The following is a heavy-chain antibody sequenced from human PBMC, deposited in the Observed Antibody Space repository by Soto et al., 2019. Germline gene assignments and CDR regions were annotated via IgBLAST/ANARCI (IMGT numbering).Heavy chain of an antibody. Sequence: VESLTISCKVSGYSFTSYWIVWVLQMPGKGLEWMGIIYPGDSDTRYSPSFQGQVTISADKSISTAYLQWSSLKASDTAMYYCARGSREADWLDPWGQGTMVTVSS. V-gene: IGHV5-51*01. CDR1: GYSFTSYW. CDR2: IYPGDSDT. D-gene: IGHD6-13*01. J-gene: IGHJ5*02. CDR3: ARGSREADWLDP.